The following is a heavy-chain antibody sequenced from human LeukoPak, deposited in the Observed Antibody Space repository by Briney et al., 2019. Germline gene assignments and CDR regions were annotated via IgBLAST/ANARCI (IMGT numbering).Heavy chain of an antibody. V-gene: IGHV3-30*18. J-gene: IGHJ4*02. CDR2: ISYDGSSK. CDR1: GFTFSSYG. CDR3: AKDGKYCSGGSCYGLSHFDY. Sequence: GRSLRLSCAASGFTFSSYGMHWVRQAPGKGLQWVATISYDGSSKYYADSVKGRFTISRDNSKNTLYLQMNSLRAEDTAVYYCAKDGKYCSGGSCYGLSHFDYWGQGTLVTVSS. D-gene: IGHD2-15*01.